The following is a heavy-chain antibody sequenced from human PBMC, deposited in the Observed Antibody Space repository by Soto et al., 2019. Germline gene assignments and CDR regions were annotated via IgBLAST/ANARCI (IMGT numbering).Heavy chain of an antibody. V-gene: IGHV4-34*01. D-gene: IGHD3-3*01. J-gene: IGHJ6*03. CDR3: ARSAFWSGYYRYYYYYMDV. CDR1: GGSFIGYY. CDR2: INHSGST. Sequence: SETLSLTSAVYGGSFIGYYWSWIRQPPWKGLEWIGEINHSGSTNYNPSLKSRVTISVDTSKNQFSLKLSSVTAADTAVYYCARSAFWSGYYRYYYYYMDVWGKGTTVTVS.